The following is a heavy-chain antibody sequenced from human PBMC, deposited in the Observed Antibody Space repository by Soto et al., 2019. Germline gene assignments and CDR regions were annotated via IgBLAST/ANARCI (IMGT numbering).Heavy chain of an antibody. Sequence: GGSLRLSCAASGFTFSSYGMHWVRQAPGKGLEWVAVISYDGSNKYYADSVKGRFTISRDNSKNTLYLQMNSLRAEDTAVYYCAKDPVAAREEYYFDYWGQGTLVTVSS. CDR1: GFTFSSYG. CDR2: ISYDGSNK. V-gene: IGHV3-30*18. CDR3: AKDPVAAREEYYFDY. J-gene: IGHJ4*02. D-gene: IGHD6-6*01.